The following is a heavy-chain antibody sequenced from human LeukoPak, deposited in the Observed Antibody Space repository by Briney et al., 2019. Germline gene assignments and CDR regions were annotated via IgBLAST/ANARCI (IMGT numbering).Heavy chain of an antibody. CDR3: ARDLRETGHRD. V-gene: IGHV3-66*01. J-gene: IGHJ4*02. D-gene: IGHD3-9*01. Sequence: GGSLRLSCEVSVFNVNSNQMSWVRQAPGKGLEWVSVMYSGGNTYYADSVKGRFTISRDNSKNTVSLQMNSLRVADTGVYYCARDLRETGHRDWGQGILVIVSS. CDR1: VFNVNSNQ. CDR2: MYSGGNT.